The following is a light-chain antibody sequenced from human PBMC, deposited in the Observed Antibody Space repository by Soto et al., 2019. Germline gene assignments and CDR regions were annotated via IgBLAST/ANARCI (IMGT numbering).Light chain of an antibody. CDR1: QVVAGTF. Sequence: EIVLTQSPDIVSLSPGERATLSCRASQVVAGTFLAWYQQKPCQAPILLIYGASSRATGIPDRISGSGSGTDFSLTISRLEPEDFAVYYCQQYGDSPRTFGQGTKVEIK. CDR2: GAS. J-gene: IGKJ1*01. V-gene: IGKV3-20*01. CDR3: QQYGDSPRT.